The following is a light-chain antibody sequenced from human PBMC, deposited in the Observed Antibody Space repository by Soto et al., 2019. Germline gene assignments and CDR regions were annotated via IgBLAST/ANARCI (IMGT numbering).Light chain of an antibody. CDR1: QSVSSKY. CDR2: DTS. J-gene: IGKJ3*01. CDR3: QQYGSSLFT. Sequence: EMVLTQSPGTLSLSPGERATLSCSASQSVSSKYLAWYQQKPGQAPRVLIYDTSIRASGVPERFSGGGSGTDFTLTITRLEPEDFAVYYCQQYGSSLFTFGPGTKVDFK. V-gene: IGKV3-20*01.